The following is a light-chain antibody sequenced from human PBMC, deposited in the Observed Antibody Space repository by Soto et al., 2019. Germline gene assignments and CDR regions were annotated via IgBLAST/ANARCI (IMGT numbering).Light chain of an antibody. CDR3: SAYTDSSNYV. V-gene: IGLV2-14*01. J-gene: IGLJ1*01. Sequence: QSVLTQPASVSGSPGQSITISCTGTSSDLAIYNYVSWYQQQPGKAPKLMIYQVTNRPSGVSNRLSGFRSGNTASLTISGLQADDEADYYCSAYTDSSNYVFGTGDKLTFL. CDR1: SSDLAIYNY. CDR2: QVT.